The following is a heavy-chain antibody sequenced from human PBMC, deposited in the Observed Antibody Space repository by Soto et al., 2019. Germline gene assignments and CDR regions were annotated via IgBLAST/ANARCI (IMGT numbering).Heavy chain of an antibody. V-gene: IGHV1-69*08. Sequence: QVQLVQSGAEVKKPGSSVKVSCKASGGTFSSYTISWVRQAPGQGLEWMGRIIPILGIANYAQKFQGRVTITADKSTTTAYMVLSSLGSEDTAVYYCARDRYGDYVGWFDPWGQGTLVTVSS. CDR1: GGTFSSYT. CDR3: ARDRYGDYVGWFDP. J-gene: IGHJ5*02. D-gene: IGHD4-17*01. CDR2: IIPILGIA.